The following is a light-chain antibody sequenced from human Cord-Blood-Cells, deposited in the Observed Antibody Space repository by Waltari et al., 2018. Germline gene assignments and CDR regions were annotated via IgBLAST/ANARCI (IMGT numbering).Light chain of an antibody. Sequence: EIGVTQSTGTLSWSPGAGATLTCRAGQSCSSSYLAWYQQKPGQAPRLLIYGASSRATGIPDRFSGSGSGTDFTLTISSLEPEDFAVYYCQQYGSSPYTFGQGTKLEIK. J-gene: IGKJ2*01. V-gene: IGKV3-20*01. CDR2: GAS. CDR1: QSCSSSY. CDR3: QQYGSSPYT.